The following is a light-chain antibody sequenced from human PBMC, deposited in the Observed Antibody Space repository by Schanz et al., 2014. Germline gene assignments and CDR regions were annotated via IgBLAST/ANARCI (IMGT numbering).Light chain of an antibody. J-gene: IGKJ4*01. CDR2: DAS. Sequence: EIVLTQSPGTLSLSPGERATLSCRASQSVSNNYLAWYQQKPGQAPRLLIYDASNRATGIPARFSGSGSGXXLPLPLPPMVPXXXXXXYCQQRSNWPLTFGGGTKLEI. V-gene: IGKV3D-20*02. CDR1: QSVSNNY. CDR3: QQRSNWPLT.